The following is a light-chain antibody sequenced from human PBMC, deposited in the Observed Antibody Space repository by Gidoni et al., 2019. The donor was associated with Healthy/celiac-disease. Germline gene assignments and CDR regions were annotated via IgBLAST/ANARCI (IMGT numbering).Light chain of an antibody. V-gene: IGKV1-39*01. CDR2: AAS. Sequence: DIQMTKSPSSLSASVGDRVTITCRASQSISSYLNWYQQKPGKAPKLLIYAASSLQSGVPSRFSGSGSGTAFTLTIISLQPEDFATYYCQQSYSTPLTFGGGTKVEIK. CDR3: QQSYSTPLT. CDR1: QSISSY. J-gene: IGKJ4*01.